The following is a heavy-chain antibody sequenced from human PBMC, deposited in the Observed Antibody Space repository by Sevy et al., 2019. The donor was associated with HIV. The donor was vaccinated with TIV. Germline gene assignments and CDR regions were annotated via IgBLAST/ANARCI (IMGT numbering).Heavy chain of an antibody. J-gene: IGHJ4*02. V-gene: IGHV4-39*01. CDR3: ARLVTVRGVSLWPASFDY. CDR1: GGSMSSSSYY. CDR2: MYYSGST. Sequence: SETLSLTCTVSGGSMSSSSYYWGWIRQPRGKGLEWIGSMYYSGSTYYNPSLKSRVTISVDTSKNQFSLKLSSVTAADTAVYYCARLVTVRGVSLWPASFDYWGQGTLVTVSS. D-gene: IGHD3-10*01.